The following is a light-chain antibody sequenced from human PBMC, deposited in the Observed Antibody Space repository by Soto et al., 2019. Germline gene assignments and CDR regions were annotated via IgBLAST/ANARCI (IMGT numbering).Light chain of an antibody. Sequence: QSALTQPASVSGSPGQSITISGTGTSSDVGFYNYVSWYQQHPGKAPKLMIYEVSNRPSGVSNRFSGSKSGNTASLTISGLQTEDEADYYCSSYTSSSTWVFGGGTKVTVL. V-gene: IGLV2-14*01. CDR3: SSYTSSSTWV. J-gene: IGLJ3*02. CDR1: SSDVGFYNY. CDR2: EVS.